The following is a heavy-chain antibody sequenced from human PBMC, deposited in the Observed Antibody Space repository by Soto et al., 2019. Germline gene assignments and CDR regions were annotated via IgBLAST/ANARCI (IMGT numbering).Heavy chain of an antibody. Sequence: QEILVESGGGVVQSGTSLRLSCAASGFTFSRFAMHWVRQAPGKGLEWVTVISFNGLSQFYADSVRGRVTVSRDNSKNTLYLLLDSLRPDDTAVYSCARGGRGLRGAFDVWGQGTEVSVS. D-gene: IGHD3-16*01. V-gene: IGHV3-30*04. CDR2: ISFNGLSQ. CDR1: GFTFSRFA. J-gene: IGHJ3*01. CDR3: ARGGRGLRGAFDV.